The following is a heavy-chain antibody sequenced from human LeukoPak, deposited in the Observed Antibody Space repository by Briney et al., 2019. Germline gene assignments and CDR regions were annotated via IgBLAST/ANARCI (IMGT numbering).Heavy chain of an antibody. CDR2: IKQDGSEK. Sequence: PGGSLRLSCAAPGFTFSSYWMSWVRQAPGKGLEWVANIKQDGSEKYYVDSVKGRFTISRDNAKNSLYLQMNSLSAEDTAVYYCARPGSYSSGWYYFDYWGQGTLVTVSS. J-gene: IGHJ4*02. D-gene: IGHD6-19*01. CDR1: GFTFSSYW. CDR3: ARPGSYSSGWYYFDY. V-gene: IGHV3-7*01.